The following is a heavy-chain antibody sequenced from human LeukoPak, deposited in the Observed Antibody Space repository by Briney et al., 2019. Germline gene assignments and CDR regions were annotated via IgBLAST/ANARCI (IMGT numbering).Heavy chain of an antibody. J-gene: IGHJ5*02. Sequence: GGSLRLSCAASGFSFSSYWMSWVRQAPGKGLEWVASIKHDGGEKQYVDSVKGRFTISRDNAKNSPYLQMNSLRAEDTAVYYCARAVASNWFDTWGQGALVTVSS. CDR3: ARAVASNWFDT. V-gene: IGHV3-7*04. CDR2: IKHDGGEK. CDR1: GFSFSSYW. D-gene: IGHD4-23*01.